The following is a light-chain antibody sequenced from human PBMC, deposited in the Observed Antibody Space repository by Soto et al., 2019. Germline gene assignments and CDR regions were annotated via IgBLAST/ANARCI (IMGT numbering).Light chain of an antibody. J-gene: IGKJ1*01. Sequence: DIQMTQSPSTLSASVGDRVTITCRASQSISSWLAWYQQKPGKAPKVLIYDASSLESGVPSRFSGIGSGTEFTLTISSLQPDDFATYSCQQYNSYRAFGQGNKVEIK. CDR2: DAS. CDR1: QSISSW. CDR3: QQYNSYRA. V-gene: IGKV1-5*01.